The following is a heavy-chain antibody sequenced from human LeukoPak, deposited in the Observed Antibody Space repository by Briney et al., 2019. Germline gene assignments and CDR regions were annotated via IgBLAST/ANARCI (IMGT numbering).Heavy chain of an antibody. CDR3: ARTGYSSSWESGYYYYMDV. CDR1: GGSISSGDHY. Sequence: SQTLSLTCTVSGGSISSGDHYWSWIRQPPGKGLEWIGYIYYSGSTYYNPSLKSRVTISVDTSKNQFSLKLSSVTAADTAVYYCARTGYSSSWESGYYYYMDVWGKGTTVTVSS. CDR2: IYYSGST. V-gene: IGHV4-30-4*08. D-gene: IGHD6-13*01. J-gene: IGHJ6*03.